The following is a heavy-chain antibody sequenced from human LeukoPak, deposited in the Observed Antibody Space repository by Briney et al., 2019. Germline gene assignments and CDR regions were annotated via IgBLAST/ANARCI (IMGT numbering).Heavy chain of an antibody. V-gene: IGHV3-7*01. CDR2: MNLDGSEK. CDR1: GFTFSSYW. D-gene: IGHD1-1*01. Sequence: GGSLRLSCAASGFTFSSYWMTWVRQAPGKGLEWVANMNLDGSEKYYADSVKGRFTFSRDNSKNTLSLQMDSLRAEDTALYYCARDRGSYYIDFWGQGTPVTVSS. CDR3: ARDRGSYYIDF. J-gene: IGHJ4*02.